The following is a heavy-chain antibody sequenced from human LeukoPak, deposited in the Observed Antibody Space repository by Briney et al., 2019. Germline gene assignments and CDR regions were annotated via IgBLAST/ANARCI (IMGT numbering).Heavy chain of an antibody. CDR3: AKDVVQYSYIDY. CDR1: GFTFSSYA. Sequence: GGSLRLSCAASGFTFSSYAMSWVRQAPGKGLEWVSAISGSGGSTYYADSVKGRFTISRDNSKNPLYLQMNSLRAEDTAVYYCAKDVVQYSYIDYWGQGTLVTVSS. CDR2: ISGSGGST. J-gene: IGHJ4*02. D-gene: IGHD5-18*01. V-gene: IGHV3-23*01.